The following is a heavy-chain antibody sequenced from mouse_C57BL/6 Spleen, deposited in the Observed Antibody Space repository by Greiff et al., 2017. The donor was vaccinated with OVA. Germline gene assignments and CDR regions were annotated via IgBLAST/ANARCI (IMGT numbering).Heavy chain of an antibody. J-gene: IGHJ1*03. CDR2: INPSNGGT. CDR1: GYTFTSHW. CDR3: ARTDSNYWYFDV. D-gene: IGHD2-5*01. V-gene: IGHV1-53*01. Sequence: GQPQQPGAEMVKPGASVKLSCKAFGYTFTSHWMHWVKQRPGQGLEGIGNINPSNGGTNYNEKFKSKATLTVDKSSSTAYMQLSSLTSEDSAVYYCARTDSNYWYFDVWGTGTTVTVSS.